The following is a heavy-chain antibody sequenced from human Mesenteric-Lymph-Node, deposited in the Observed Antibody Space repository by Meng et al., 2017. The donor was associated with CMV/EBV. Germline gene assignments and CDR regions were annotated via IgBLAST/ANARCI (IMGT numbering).Heavy chain of an antibody. CDR2: INPYSGAT. V-gene: IGHV1-2*06. J-gene: IGHJ4*02. Sequence: SGYSFNAYFIHWVRQAPGQGLEWMGRINPYSGATSYAQKFQGRVSMATDTSISTAYMELSGLTSDDTAMYYCASGSYGSGSFTFDYWGQGTLVTVSS. D-gene: IGHD3-10*01. CDR3: ASGSYGSGSFTFDY. CDR1: GYSFNAYF.